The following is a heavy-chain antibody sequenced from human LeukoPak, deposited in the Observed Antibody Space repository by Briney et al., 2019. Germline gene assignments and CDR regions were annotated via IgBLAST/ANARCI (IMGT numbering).Heavy chain of an antibody. D-gene: IGHD5-18*01. J-gene: IGHJ4*02. CDR1: GYTFTYFG. V-gene: IGHV1-18*01. CDR2: ISTYNGNA. Sequence: ASLKVSCKTSGYTFTYFGITWVRQAPGQGLEWMGWISTYNGNAKYAQNLQGRVTMITDTSTTTVYMELRSLRSDDTAVYYCARDSHPGYSYGPNMGYWGQGTLVTVSS. CDR3: ARDSHPGYSYGPNMGY.